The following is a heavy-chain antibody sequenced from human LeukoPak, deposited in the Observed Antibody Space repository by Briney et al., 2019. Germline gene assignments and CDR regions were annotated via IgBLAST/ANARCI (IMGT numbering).Heavy chain of an antibody. V-gene: IGHV4-39*07. D-gene: IGHD1-14*01. CDR2: FYYRGST. Sequence: PSETLSLTCTVSGGSISSYYWSWIRQPPGKGLEWIGSFYYRGSTYYNPSLKSRVTISVDTSKNQFSLKLSSVTAADTAVYYCARLASYNAFDIWGQGTMVTVSS. J-gene: IGHJ3*02. CDR3: ARLASYNAFDI. CDR1: GGSISSYY.